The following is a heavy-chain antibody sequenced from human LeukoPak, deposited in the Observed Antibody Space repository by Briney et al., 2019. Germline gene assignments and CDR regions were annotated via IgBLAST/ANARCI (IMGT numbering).Heavy chain of an antibody. CDR2: IKEDGSEK. CDR3: ARDYSSSSGKHAFDI. Sequence: PGGSLRLSCVVSGFTFSNYFMSWVRQAPGKGLEWVANIKEDGSEKNYVDSVKGRFTISRDNAKNSLYLQMNSLRAEDTAVYYCARDYSSSSGKHAFDIWGQGTMVTVSS. J-gene: IGHJ3*02. V-gene: IGHV3-7*01. D-gene: IGHD6-13*01. CDR1: GFTFSNYF.